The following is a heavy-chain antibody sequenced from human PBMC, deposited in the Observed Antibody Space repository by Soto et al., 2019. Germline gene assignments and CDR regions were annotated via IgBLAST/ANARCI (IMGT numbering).Heavy chain of an antibody. CDR3: ARDSLGYCSSTICYIHYYFDY. V-gene: IGHV1-18*01. J-gene: IGHJ4*02. CDR1: GYTFTSYG. D-gene: IGHD2-2*02. Sequence: QVQLVQSGAEVKKPGASVNVSCKASGYTFTSYGISWVRQAPGQGLEWMGWISAYNGNTNYAQKLQGRVTMTTDTSTSTAYMELRSLRSDDTAVYYCARDSLGYCSSTICYIHYYFDYWGQGTLVTVSS. CDR2: ISAYNGNT.